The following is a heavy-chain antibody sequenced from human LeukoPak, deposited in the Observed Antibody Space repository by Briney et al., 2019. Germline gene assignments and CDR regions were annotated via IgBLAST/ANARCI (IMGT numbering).Heavy chain of an antibody. CDR2: IYRDGST. CDR1: GFTVSNNY. J-gene: IGHJ4*02. V-gene: IGHV3-66*01. Sequence: GGSLRLSCAASGFTVSNNYMSWVRQAPGKGLEWVSVIYRDGSTYYADSVKGRFTISRDNSKNTLYLQMNSLRAEDTAVYYCARLSVTTRYYFDYWAQGTLVTVSS. CDR3: ARLSVTTRYYFDY. D-gene: IGHD4-17*01.